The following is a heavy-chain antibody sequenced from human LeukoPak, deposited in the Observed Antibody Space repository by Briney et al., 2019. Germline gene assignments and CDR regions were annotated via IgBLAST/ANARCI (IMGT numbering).Heavy chain of an antibody. CDR1: GGSISSYY. J-gene: IGHJ4*02. Sequence: SETLSLTCTVSGGSISSYYWSWIRQPPGKGLEWIGYIYYSRSTNYNPSLKSRVTISVDTSRNQFSLKLSSVTAADTAVYYCARVNYDSSGYFFDYWGQGTLVTVSS. D-gene: IGHD3-22*01. CDR3: ARVNYDSSGYFFDY. CDR2: IYYSRST. V-gene: IGHV4-59*01.